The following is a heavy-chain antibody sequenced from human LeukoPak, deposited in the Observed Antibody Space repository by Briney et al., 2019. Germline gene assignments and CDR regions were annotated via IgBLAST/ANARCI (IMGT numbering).Heavy chain of an antibody. CDR3: AKRIQYSSSSAYFDY. CDR1: GFTFSSYG. D-gene: IGHD6-6*01. J-gene: IGHJ4*02. CDR2: ISDSGGNK. V-gene: IGHV3-23*01. Sequence: PGGSLRLYCAASGFTFSSYGMNWVRQAPGKGLEWVSAISDSGGNKYYADSVKGRFTISRDNPRNTLYLQMNSLRAEDTAIYYCAKRIQYSSSSAYFDYWGQGTLVTVSS.